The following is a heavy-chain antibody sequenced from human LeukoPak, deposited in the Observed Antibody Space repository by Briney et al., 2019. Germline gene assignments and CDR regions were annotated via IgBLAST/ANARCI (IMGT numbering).Heavy chain of an antibody. V-gene: IGHV3-20*01. CDR3: ARIERAKPRTTSWGSGPPT. D-gene: IGHD3-16*01. CDR2: INWNGGST. CDR1: GFTFDDYG. J-gene: IGHJ6*04. Sequence: PGGSLRLSCAASGFTFDDYGMSWVRQAPGKGLEWVSGINWNGGSTGYADSVKGRFTISRDNAKNSLYLQMNSLRAEDTALYHCARIERAKPRTTSWGSGPPTWGKGTTVTVSS.